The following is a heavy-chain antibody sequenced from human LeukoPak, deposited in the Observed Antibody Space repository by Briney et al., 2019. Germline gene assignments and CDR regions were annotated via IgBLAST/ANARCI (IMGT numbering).Heavy chain of an antibody. Sequence: GGSLRLSCAASGFTFSSDWMHWVRQGPGKGLVWVSRINPDGSVTSHADSVRGRFTISRDNAKNTLYLQMNSLRAEDTAVYYCARDSGSGSYSGYWGLGTLVTVSS. CDR3: ARDSGSGSYSGY. CDR2: INPDGSVT. D-gene: IGHD3-10*01. J-gene: IGHJ4*02. V-gene: IGHV3-74*01. CDR1: GFTFSSDW.